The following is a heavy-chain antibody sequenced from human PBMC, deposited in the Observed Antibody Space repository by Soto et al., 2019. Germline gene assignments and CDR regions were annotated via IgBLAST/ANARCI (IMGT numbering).Heavy chain of an antibody. CDR2: ISSSSSTI. J-gene: IGHJ4*02. V-gene: IGHV3-48*01. CDR3: ATWKYQLLSEVFDY. CDR1: GFTFSSCS. D-gene: IGHD2-2*01. Sequence: GGSLRLSCAASGFTFSSCSMNWARQAPGKGLEWVSYISSSSSTIYYADSVKGRFTISRDNAKNSLYLQMNSLRAEDTAVYYCATWKYQLLSEVFDYWGQGTLVTVSS.